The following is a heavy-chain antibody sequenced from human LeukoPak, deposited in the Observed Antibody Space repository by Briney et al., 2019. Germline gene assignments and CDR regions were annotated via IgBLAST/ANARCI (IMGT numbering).Heavy chain of an antibody. CDR3: AKDYLGGSYSFDY. V-gene: IGHV3-30-3*02. CDR2: ISYDGSNK. J-gene: IGHJ4*02. Sequence: PGGSLRLSCAASGFTFSSCAMHWVRQAPGKGLEWVAVISYDGSNKYYADSVKGRFTISRDNSKNTLYLQMNSLRADDTAVYYCAKDYLGGSYSFDYWGQGTLVTVSS. D-gene: IGHD1-26*01. CDR1: GFTFSSCA.